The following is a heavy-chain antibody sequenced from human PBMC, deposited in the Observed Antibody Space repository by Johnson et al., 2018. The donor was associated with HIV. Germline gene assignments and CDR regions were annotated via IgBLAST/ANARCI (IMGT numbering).Heavy chain of an antibody. V-gene: IGHV3-23*04. CDR2: IGGSGTNT. D-gene: IGHD6-13*01. CDR1: GFTFINYA. J-gene: IGHJ3*02. CDR3: AKLPSRIGPSDI. Sequence: VQLVESGGGLVQPGGSLRLSCAASGFTFINYAMSWVRQAPGKGLEWVSSIGGSGTNTYYADSVKGRFTISRDNSKNTLYLQMNSLRVEDTAVYYCAKLPSRIGPSDIWGQGTMVTVSS.